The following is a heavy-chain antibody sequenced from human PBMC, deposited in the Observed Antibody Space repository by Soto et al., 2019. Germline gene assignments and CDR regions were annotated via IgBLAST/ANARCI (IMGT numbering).Heavy chain of an antibody. Sequence: SETLSLTCTVSGDSISGADYYWSWIRQPPGKGLECIGYIYYTGNTHYNPSLKSRVTISVDTSKNQFSLKLNSVTAADTAVYFCARQSIRSAGCFDPWGQGTLVTVSS. CDR1: GDSISGADYY. V-gene: IGHV4-30-4*01. J-gene: IGHJ5*02. CDR3: ARQSIRSAGCFDP. CDR2: IYYTGNT. D-gene: IGHD3-3*02.